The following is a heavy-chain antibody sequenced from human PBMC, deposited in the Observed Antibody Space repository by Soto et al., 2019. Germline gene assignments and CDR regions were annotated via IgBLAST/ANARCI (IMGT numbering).Heavy chain of an antibody. J-gene: IGHJ6*02. CDR2: INAGNGNT. CDR3: ARGPSRHYDFWSGEYYGMDV. CDR1: GYTFTSYA. D-gene: IGHD3-3*01. V-gene: IGHV1-3*01. Sequence: ASVKVSCKASGYTFTSYAMHWVRQAPGQRLEWMGWINAGNGNTKYSQKFQGRVTITRDTSASTAYMELSSLRSEDTAVYYCARGPSRHYDFWSGEYYGMDVWGQGT.